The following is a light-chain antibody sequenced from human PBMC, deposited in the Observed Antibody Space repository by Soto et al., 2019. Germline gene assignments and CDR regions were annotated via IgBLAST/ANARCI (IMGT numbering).Light chain of an antibody. J-gene: IGKJ1*01. Sequence: DIPMTQSPHFVSASIGDRVTITCRASQGISSWLAWYRQRPGKAPELLIYDASSLESGVPTRFSGSESGTDFTLTINSLQPEDFATYYCQQGNAFPWTFGQGTKVEI. V-gene: IGKV1-12*01. CDR1: QGISSW. CDR2: DAS. CDR3: QQGNAFPWT.